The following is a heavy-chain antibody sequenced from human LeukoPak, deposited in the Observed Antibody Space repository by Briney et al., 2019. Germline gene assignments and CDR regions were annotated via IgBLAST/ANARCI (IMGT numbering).Heavy chain of an antibody. CDR1: GYTSTSYW. V-gene: IGHV5-51*01. CDR3: ARSDSSSPDTFDI. D-gene: IGHD6-13*01. CDR2: IYPDDSDT. Sequence: GESLKISCKGSGYTSTSYWIGWVRRMPGKGLGWMGLIYPDDSDTRYSPSFQGQVSISADKSITTAYLQWSSLQASDTGMYYCARSDSSSPDTFDIWGQGTLVIVSS. J-gene: IGHJ3*02.